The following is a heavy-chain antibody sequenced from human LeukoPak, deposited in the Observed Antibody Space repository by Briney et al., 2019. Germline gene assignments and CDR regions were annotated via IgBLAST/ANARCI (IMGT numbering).Heavy chain of an antibody. J-gene: IGHJ4*02. CDR3: ARQQGYSGTYWYFDY. CDR1: VVSISGNYY. CDR2: SDHIA. Sequence: SETLSLTCTVSVVSISGNYYWGWVRQPPGKGLEWIGRSDHIADYNPSLARRVTISVDASKNQFFLKLDSVTAADTAVSYCARQQGYSGTYWYFDYWDQGTLVTVSS. V-gene: IGHV4-39*07. D-gene: IGHD1-26*01.